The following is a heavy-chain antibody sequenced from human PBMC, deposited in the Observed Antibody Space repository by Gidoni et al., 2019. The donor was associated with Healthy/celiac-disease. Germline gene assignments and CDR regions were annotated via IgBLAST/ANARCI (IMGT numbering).Heavy chain of an antibody. Sequence: EVPLVQSGAEVKKPGASLKISCKVSGYTVTSYWIGWVRQMPGKGLEWMGIIYPGDSDTRYSPSFQGQVTISADKSISTAYLQWSSLKASDTAMYYCASTHSSSYRAFDIWGQGTMVTVSS. J-gene: IGHJ3*02. CDR2: IYPGDSDT. D-gene: IGHD6-13*01. CDR3: ASTHSSSYRAFDI. V-gene: IGHV5-51*01. CDR1: GYTVTSYW.